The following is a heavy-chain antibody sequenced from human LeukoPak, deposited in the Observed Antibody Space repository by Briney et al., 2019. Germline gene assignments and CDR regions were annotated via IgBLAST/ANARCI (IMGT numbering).Heavy chain of an antibody. CDR1: GGSISSSSYY. J-gene: IGHJ4*02. CDR3: ARYGYDSSGLRYYFDY. V-gene: IGHV4-39*07. CDR2: IYYSGST. D-gene: IGHD3-22*01. Sequence: PSETLSLTCTVSGGSISSSSYYWGWIRQPPGKGLEWIGTIYYSGSTNYNPSLKSRVTISVDKSKNQFSLKLSSVTAADTAVYYCARYGYDSSGLRYYFDYWGQGTLVTVSS.